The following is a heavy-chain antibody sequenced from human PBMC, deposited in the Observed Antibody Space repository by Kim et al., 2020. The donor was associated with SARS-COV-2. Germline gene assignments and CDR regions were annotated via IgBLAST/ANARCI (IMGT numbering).Heavy chain of an antibody. D-gene: IGHD3-10*01. CDR2: IKEDGSEK. J-gene: IGHJ4*02. V-gene: IGHV3-7*05. CDR3: AKHDREMVRGVPEY. Sequence: GGSLRLSCAVSGFTFSRFWMSWVRQAPGKGLEWVANIKEDGSEKDHVDSVKGRFTVSRDNAKNSLFLQMNSLRFEDTAVYFCAKHDREMVRGVPEYWGQGTLVTVSS. CDR1: GFTFSRFW.